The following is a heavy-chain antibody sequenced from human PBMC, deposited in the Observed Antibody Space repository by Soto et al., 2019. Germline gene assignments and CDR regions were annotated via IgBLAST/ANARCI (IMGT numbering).Heavy chain of an antibody. CDR1: GFTFSRYT. CDR2: LIGGNGET. D-gene: IGHD2-2*01. CDR3: AKDKEPDGPWDFDY. V-gene: IGHV3-23*01. J-gene: IGHJ4*02. Sequence: EVQLLESGGDSVQPGGSLRLSCAASGFTFSRYTMSWVRQAPGTGLEWVSSLIGGNGETSYADSVKGRFTISRDISKNTLYLQMNNLRADDTAIYYCAKDKEPDGPWDFDYWGLGTLVTVSS.